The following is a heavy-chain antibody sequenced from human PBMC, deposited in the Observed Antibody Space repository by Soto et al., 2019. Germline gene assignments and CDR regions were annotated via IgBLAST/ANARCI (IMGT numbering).Heavy chain of an antibody. J-gene: IGHJ6*02. CDR2: ISYDGNNK. CDR1: GFTFSSYG. V-gene: IGHV3-30*18. CDR3: AKDQDIVATFEFGYYYGLDV. D-gene: IGHD5-12*01. Sequence: QVQLVESGGGVVQPGRSLRLSCAASGFTFSSYGMHWVRQAPGKGLEWVAVISYDGNNKYYADSVKGRFTISRDNSKNTLYLQMNSLRAEDTAVYYCAKDQDIVATFEFGYYYGLDVWGQGTTVTVSS.